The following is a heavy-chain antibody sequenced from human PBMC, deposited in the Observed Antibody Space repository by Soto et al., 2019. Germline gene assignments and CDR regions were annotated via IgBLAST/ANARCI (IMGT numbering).Heavy chain of an antibody. V-gene: IGHV3-30*18. CDR2: ILYDGSDK. Sequence: PGESLRLSCAASGFTFSSYGMHWVRQAPGKGLEWVTGILYDGSDKYYADSVKGRFTISRENSKNTLYLQMNSLRTEDSAAYYCAKAGGGFGDFVQRWRQGCRGTV. CDR3: AKAGGGFGDFVQR. J-gene: IGHJ4*02. CDR1: GFTFSSYG. D-gene: IGHD3-10*01.